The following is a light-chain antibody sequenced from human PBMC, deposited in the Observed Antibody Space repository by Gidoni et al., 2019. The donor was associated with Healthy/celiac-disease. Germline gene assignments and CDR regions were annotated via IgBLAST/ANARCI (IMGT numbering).Light chain of an antibody. Sequence: DIVMTQSPLSLPVTPGEPASISCRSSQSLLHSNGYNYLDWYLQKPGQSPQLLIYLGSNRASGVPDRFSGSGSGIDFTLKISRVEAEDVGVYYCMQALQTPPGLTFGGGTKVEIK. CDR1: QSLLHSNGYNY. V-gene: IGKV2-28*01. CDR2: LGS. J-gene: IGKJ4*01. CDR3: MQALQTPPGLT.